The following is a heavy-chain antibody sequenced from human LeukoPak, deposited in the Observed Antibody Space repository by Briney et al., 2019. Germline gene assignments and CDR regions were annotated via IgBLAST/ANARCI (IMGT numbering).Heavy chain of an antibody. Sequence: PSETLSLTCTITGGSISSSYWSWIRPPAGKGLEWIGRISTSGRTNYNPSLNSRVTMSLDTSKNQFSLKLSSLTAADTAVYYCARDRRAFDYWGQGTLVTVSS. CDR1: GGSISSSY. J-gene: IGHJ4*02. CDR2: ISTSGRT. V-gene: IGHV4-4*07. CDR3: ARDRRAFDY.